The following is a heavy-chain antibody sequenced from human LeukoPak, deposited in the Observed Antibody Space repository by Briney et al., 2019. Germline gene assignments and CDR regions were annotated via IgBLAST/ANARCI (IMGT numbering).Heavy chain of an antibody. CDR1: GFTFSNYG. CDR3: VKARMPHCGTDCLES. V-gene: IGHV3-23*01. J-gene: IGHJ4*02. CDR2: IRGSGGGA. D-gene: IGHD2-21*02. Sequence: GESLRLSCAASGFTFSNYGMSWVRQAPGKGLEWVSVIRGSGGGAYYADSVKGRFTISRDNSKNTVYLQMNSLRAEDTAVYYCVKARMPHCGTDCLESWGQGTLVTVSS.